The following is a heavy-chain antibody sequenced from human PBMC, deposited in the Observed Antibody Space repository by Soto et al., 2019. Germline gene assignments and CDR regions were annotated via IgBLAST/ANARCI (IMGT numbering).Heavy chain of an antibody. Sequence: ASVKVSCKASGFTFTSSAMQWVRQARGQRLERIGWIVVGSGNTNYAQKLQGRVTMTTDTSTSTAYMELRSLRSDDTAVYYCARESAVAALDPWGQGTLVTVSS. V-gene: IGHV1-58*02. J-gene: IGHJ5*02. D-gene: IGHD6-19*01. CDR3: ARESAVAALDP. CDR1: GFTFTSSA. CDR2: IVVGSGNT.